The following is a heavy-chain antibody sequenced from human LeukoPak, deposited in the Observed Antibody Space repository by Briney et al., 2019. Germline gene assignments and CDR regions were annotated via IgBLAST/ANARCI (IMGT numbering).Heavy chain of an antibody. CDR1: GFTFSSYS. CDR3: ARGSGSYNWFDP. CDR2: ISSSSSTI. V-gene: IGHV3-48*01. J-gene: IGHJ5*02. D-gene: IGHD1-26*01. Sequence: PGGSLRLSCAASGFTFSSYSMNWVRQAPGKGLEWVSYISSSSSTIYYADSVKGRFTISRDNSKNTVYLQMNSLRAEDTAVYYCARGSGSYNWFDPWGQGALVTVSS.